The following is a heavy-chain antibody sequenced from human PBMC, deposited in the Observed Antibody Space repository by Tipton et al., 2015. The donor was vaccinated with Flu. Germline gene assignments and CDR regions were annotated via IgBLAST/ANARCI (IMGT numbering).Heavy chain of an antibody. J-gene: IGHJ1*01. Sequence: TLSLICTVSGGSISSFYWSWIRQPPGKGLEWIVYIYSSARTNYNSSLESRATISVDTSKNQFSLNLSSVTAADTAVYYCARYGTYDGSRYFQHWGQGTLVTVSS. CDR3: ARYGTYDGSRYFQH. D-gene: IGHD1-26*01. V-gene: IGHV4-59*01. CDR2: IYSSART. CDR1: GGSISSFY.